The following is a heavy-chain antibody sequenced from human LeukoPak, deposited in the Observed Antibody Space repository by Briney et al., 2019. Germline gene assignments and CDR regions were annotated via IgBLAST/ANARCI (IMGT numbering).Heavy chain of an antibody. D-gene: IGHD1-26*01. CDR3: AREFGIVGATGFDP. Sequence: ASVTVSCKASGGTFSSYAISRVRQAPGQGLEWMGGIIPIFGTANYAQKFQGRVTITADESTSTAYMELSSLRSEDTAVYYCAREFGIVGATGFDPWGQGTLVTVSS. J-gene: IGHJ5*02. CDR2: IIPIFGTA. V-gene: IGHV1-69*13. CDR1: GGTFSSYA.